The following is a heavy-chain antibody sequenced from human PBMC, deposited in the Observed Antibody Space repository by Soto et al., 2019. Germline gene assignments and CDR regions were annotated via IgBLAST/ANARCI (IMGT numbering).Heavy chain of an antibody. CDR3: AKGGDSNLPFDY. V-gene: IGHV3-23*01. CDR2: ISGSGGST. Sequence: GGSLRLSCAASGFTFSNAWMSWVRQAPGKGLEWVSAISGSGGSTYYADSVKGRFTISRDNSKNTLYLQMNSLRAEDTAVYYCAKGGDSNLPFDYWGQGTLVTVSS. D-gene: IGHD4-4*01. J-gene: IGHJ4*02. CDR1: GFTFSNAW.